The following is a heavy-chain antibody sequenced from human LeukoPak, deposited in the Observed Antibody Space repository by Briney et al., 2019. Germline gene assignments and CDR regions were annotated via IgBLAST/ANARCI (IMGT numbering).Heavy chain of an antibody. CDR1: GGSISSYY. D-gene: IGHD3-16*01. Sequence: SETLSLTCTVSGGSISSYYWSWIRRPPGKGLEWIGYISYSGSTNYNPSLKSRVTISVDTSKNQFSLNLTSVTAADTAVYYCASEYDYVWGSYNLFDPWGQGTLVTVSS. CDR2: ISYSGST. CDR3: ASEYDYVWGSYNLFDP. J-gene: IGHJ5*02. V-gene: IGHV4-59*01.